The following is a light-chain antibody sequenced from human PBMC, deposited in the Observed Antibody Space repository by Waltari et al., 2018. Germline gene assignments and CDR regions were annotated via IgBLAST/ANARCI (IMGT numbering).Light chain of an antibody. Sequence: EIVMTQSPATLAVSPGERATLSCRASQRVSSNLAWYQQTPGQAPRLLIYGASTRATGIPARLSGSGSGTEFTLTISSMPSEDFAVYSCQQYNNWPPVTFGQGTKLEIK. CDR1: QRVSSN. V-gene: IGKV3-15*01. CDR3: QQYNNWPPVT. J-gene: IGKJ2*01. CDR2: GAS.